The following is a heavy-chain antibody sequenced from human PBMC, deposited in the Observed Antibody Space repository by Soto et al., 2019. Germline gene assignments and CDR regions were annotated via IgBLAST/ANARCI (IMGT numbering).Heavy chain of an antibody. D-gene: IGHD3-10*01. J-gene: IGHJ6*03. CDR2: ISGSGGST. Sequence: EVQLLESGGGLVQPGGSLRLSCAASGITFSSYAMSWVRQAPGKGLEWVSAISGSGGSTYYADPVKGRFTISRDNSKNTLYLQMNSLRAEDTAIYYCARGSRYYYGSGSPNYYYYYYMDVWGKGTTVTVSS. CDR1: GITFSSYA. V-gene: IGHV3-23*01. CDR3: ARGSRYYYGSGSPNYYYYYYMDV.